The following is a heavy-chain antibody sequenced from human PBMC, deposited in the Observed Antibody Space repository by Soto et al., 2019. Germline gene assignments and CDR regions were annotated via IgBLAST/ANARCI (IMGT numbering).Heavy chain of an antibody. V-gene: IGHV1-69*12. CDR1: GGTFSSYA. CDR3: ASDLGHKYYDSSGYHPHTLWFDP. D-gene: IGHD3-22*01. Sequence: QVQLVQSGAEVKKPGSSVKVSCKASGGTFSSYAISWVRQAPGQGLEWMGGIIPIFGTAHYAQKFQGRVTLTADESTSTAYIELSSMRSEGTAVYFCASDLGHKYYDSSGYHPHTLWFDPWGQGTLVTVSS. J-gene: IGHJ5*02. CDR2: IIPIFGTA.